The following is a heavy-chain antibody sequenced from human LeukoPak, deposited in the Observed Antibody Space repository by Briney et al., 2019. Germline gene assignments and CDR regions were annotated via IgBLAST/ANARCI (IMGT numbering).Heavy chain of an antibody. D-gene: IGHD4-17*01. V-gene: IGHV3-53*01. Sequence: GGSLVLSCAASGFTVSRNDMSWVRQAPGKGLEGISVIYSGGSTDYADSVKGGLTISRDNSKNTLYLQMNSLRAEDTAVYYCARVVDHDYGDYYLDYWGQGTLVTVSS. CDR2: IYSGGST. CDR3: ARVVDHDYGDYYLDY. J-gene: IGHJ4*02. CDR1: GFTVSRND.